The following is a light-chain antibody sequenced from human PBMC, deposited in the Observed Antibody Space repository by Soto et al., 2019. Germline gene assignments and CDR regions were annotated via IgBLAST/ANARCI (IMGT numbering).Light chain of an antibody. J-gene: IGKJ1*01. Sequence: IQMTQSTSTLSGSVGDRVTITCRASQTISSWLAWYQQKPGKAPKLLIYKASTLKSGVPSRFSGSGSGTEFTLTISSLQPDDFATYYCQQYSSYSEAFGQGTKVDIK. CDR2: KAS. CDR1: QTISSW. CDR3: QQYSSYSEA. V-gene: IGKV1-5*03.